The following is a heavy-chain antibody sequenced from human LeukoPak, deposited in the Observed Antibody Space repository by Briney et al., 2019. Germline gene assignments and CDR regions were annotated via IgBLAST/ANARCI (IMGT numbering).Heavy chain of an antibody. CDR3: ARDPYYYDSSDYPDAFDI. V-gene: IGHV1-2*02. J-gene: IGHJ3*02. D-gene: IGHD3-22*01. CDR2: INPNSGGT. CDR1: GYTFTDSY. Sequence: GASVKVSCKASGYTFTDSYMHWVRQAPGQGLEWMGWINPNSGGTSYAQKFQGRVTMTRDTSISTAYMELSRLRSDDTAVYYCARDPYYYDSSDYPDAFDIWGQGTMVTVSS.